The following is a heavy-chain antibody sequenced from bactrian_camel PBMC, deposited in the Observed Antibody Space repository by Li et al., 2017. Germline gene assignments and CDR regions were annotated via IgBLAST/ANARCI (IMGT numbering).Heavy chain of an antibody. V-gene: IGHV3S9*01. CDR1: GFTYTNYT. CDR2: IDSARSR. CDR3: APCGYPDF. D-gene: IGHD2*01. J-gene: IGHJ4*01. Sequence: HVQLVESGGGSVQPGGSLTLSCTISGFTYTNYTLAWFRQAPAKEREGVAGIDSARSRHVAASVRGRFTISQDNAKNTVYLQMNSLKPDDTAMYYCAPCGYPDFGGQGTQVTVS.